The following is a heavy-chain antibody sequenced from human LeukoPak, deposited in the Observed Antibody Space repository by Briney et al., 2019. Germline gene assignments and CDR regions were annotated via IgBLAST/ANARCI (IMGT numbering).Heavy chain of an antibody. CDR3: ARAPPSAHQLRSSDY. CDR2: ISANNGET. Sequence: ASVKVSCKASVYTFSNYGISWGRQAPGHGLEWMAWISANNGETRYAQNLQGRVTMTTDTSTSTAYMELRSLRSDDTAVYYCARAPPSAHQLRSSDYWGQGTQVTVSS. CDR1: VYTFSNYG. D-gene: IGHD2-2*01. V-gene: IGHV1-18*04. J-gene: IGHJ4*02.